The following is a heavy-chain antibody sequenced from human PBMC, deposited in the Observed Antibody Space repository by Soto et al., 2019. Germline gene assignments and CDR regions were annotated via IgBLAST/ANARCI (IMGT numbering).Heavy chain of an antibody. CDR2: ISYDGSNK. CDR1: GFTFSSYG. Sequence: PGGSLRLSCAASGFTFSSYGMHWVRQAPGKGLEWVAVISYDGSNKYYADSVKGRFTISRDNSKNTLYLQMNSLRAEDTAVYYCAKELHYDSSGYYSVFDYWSQGTLVTVSS. CDR3: AKELHYDSSGYYSVFDY. D-gene: IGHD3-22*01. V-gene: IGHV3-30*18. J-gene: IGHJ4*02.